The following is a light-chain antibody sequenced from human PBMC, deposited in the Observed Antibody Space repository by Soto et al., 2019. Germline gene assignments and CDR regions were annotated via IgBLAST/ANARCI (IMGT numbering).Light chain of an antibody. J-gene: IGKJ2*01. CDR2: TTS. CDR1: PSISTY. Sequence: DIQMTQSPSSLSASVGDRVTITCRASPSISTYLNWYQQKPEKAPKLLIYTTSTLQSGVPSRFSGSGSGTDFTLTISSLQPEDFATYYCQQSYSTLYTFGQGTKLEIK. V-gene: IGKV1-39*01. CDR3: QQSYSTLYT.